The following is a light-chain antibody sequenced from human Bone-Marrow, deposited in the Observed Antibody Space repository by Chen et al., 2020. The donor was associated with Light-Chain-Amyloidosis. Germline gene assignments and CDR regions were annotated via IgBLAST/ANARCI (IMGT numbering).Light chain of an antibody. CDR3: SSYTSRRACV. V-gene: IGLV2-14*03. CDR2: DVT. CDR1: SSDIGAYNY. J-gene: IGLJ1*01. Sequence: QSALTQPASVSGSPGQSTTISFAGTSSDIGAYNYVSWYQQYPGKAPKVIIYDVTTRPLSVSDRFSASKSGNTASLTISGLQAEDEADYYCSSYTSRRACVFGTGTKVTVL.